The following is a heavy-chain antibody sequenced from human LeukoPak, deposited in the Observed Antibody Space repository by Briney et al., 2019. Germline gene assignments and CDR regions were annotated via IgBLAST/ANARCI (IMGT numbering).Heavy chain of an antibody. V-gene: IGHV3-9*03. Sequence: PGGSLRLSCAASGFTFDDYAMHWGRQAPGKGLEWVSGISWNSGSIGYADSVKGRFTISRDNAKNSLYLQMNSLRAEDMALYYCARYSYGFYDYWGQGTLVAVSS. D-gene: IGHD5-18*01. CDR3: ARYSYGFYDY. CDR2: ISWNSGSI. J-gene: IGHJ4*02. CDR1: GFTFDDYA.